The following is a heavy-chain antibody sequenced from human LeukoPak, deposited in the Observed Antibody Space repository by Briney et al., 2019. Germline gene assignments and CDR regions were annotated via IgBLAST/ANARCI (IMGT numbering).Heavy chain of an antibody. CDR3: ATQRGSYLWGTDFDY. CDR2: INPNSGDT. J-gene: IGHJ4*02. CDR1: GYTVTDYY. V-gene: IGHV1-2*02. D-gene: IGHD3-16*01. Sequence: ASVKVSCKSSGYTVTDYYMQWVRQAPGQGLEWMGWINPNSGDTKYAQKFQGRVTMTRDTSISTAYMELSRLRSDDTAVYYCATQRGSYLWGTDFDYWGQGTLVTVSS.